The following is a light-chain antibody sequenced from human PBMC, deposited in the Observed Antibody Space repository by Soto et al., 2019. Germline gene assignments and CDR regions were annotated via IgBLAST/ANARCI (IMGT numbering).Light chain of an antibody. Sequence: QSVLTQTPSASGTPGQRVTISCSGSSSNIGSNTVNWYQQLPSTAPKLLIYYNNQRPSGVPDRFSGSKSGTSASLAISGVQSEDEADYYCATWDDTLNVWMFGGGTKVTV. CDR1: SSNIGSNT. V-gene: IGLV1-44*01. CDR3: ATWDDTLNVWM. J-gene: IGLJ3*02. CDR2: YNN.